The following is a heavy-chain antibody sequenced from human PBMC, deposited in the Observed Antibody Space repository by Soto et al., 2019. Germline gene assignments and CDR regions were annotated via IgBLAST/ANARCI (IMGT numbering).Heavy chain of an antibody. J-gene: IGHJ4*02. CDR1: GFTFSSYG. V-gene: IGHV3-33*01. D-gene: IGHD5-12*01. CDR2: IWYDGSNK. Sequence: QVQLVESGGGVVQPGRSLRLSCAASGFTFSSYGMHWVRQAPGKGLEWVAVIWYDGSNKYYADSVKGRFTISRDNSKNTLYLQMNSLRAEDTAVYYCARASGYSGYDWMEPTGYWGQGTLVTVSS. CDR3: ARASGYSGYDWMEPTGY.